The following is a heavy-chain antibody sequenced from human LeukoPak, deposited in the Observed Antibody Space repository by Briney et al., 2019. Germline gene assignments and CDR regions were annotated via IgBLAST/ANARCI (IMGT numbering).Heavy chain of an antibody. CDR1: GFTFSSYA. V-gene: IGHV3-23*01. CDR2: ISGRGDSP. J-gene: IGHJ4*02. Sequence: GGSLRLSCAASGFTFSSYAMSWVRQAPGKGLEWVSTISGRGDSPNYADSVKGRFTISRDISKNTLYLQMNSLRAEDTAVYYCARGTTACDYWGQGTLVTVSS. D-gene: IGHD1-7*01. CDR3: ARGTTACDY.